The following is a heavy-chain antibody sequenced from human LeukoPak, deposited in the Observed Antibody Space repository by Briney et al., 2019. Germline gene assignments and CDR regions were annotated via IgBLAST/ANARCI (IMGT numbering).Heavy chain of an antibody. V-gene: IGHV4-61*02. CDR3: ARDPNLQNRGYCSSTSCYGWFDP. CDR2: IYTSGST. Sequence: SETLSLTCTVSGGSISSGSYYWSWIRQPAGKGLEWIGRIYTSGSTDYNPSLKSRVTISVDTSKNQFSLKLSSVTAADTAVYYCARDPNLQNRGYCSSTSCYGWFDPWGQGTLVTVSS. D-gene: IGHD2-2*01. J-gene: IGHJ5*02. CDR1: GGSISSGSYY.